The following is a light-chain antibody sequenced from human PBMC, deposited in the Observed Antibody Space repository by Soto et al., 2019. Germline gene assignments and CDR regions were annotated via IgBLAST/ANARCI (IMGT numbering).Light chain of an antibody. CDR1: QSVRNN. V-gene: IGKV3-15*01. Sequence: EIVLTKSPGTLCLAPGERATLSCLASQSVRNNYLAWYQQKPGQAPRLLIYGASARATGIPSRFSGSVSGTEFTLTISSLQSEDFAVYYCQQYNNWPRTFGQGTKVDI. CDR2: GAS. CDR3: QQYNNWPRT. J-gene: IGKJ1*01.